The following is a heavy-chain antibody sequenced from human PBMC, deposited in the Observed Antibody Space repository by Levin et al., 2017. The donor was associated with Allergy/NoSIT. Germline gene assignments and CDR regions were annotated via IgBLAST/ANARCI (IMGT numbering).Heavy chain of an antibody. CDR3: TKDSETRVDTPLVTAFDS. Sequence: LSLTCAGSGFKFGDYAMHWVRQVPAKGLEWVSGITWNSGNIIYADSLKGRFTISRDNRKNSLYLQVNSLKPDDTALYFCTKDSETRVDTPLVTAFDSWGQGTLVTVSS. V-gene: IGHV3-9*01. D-gene: IGHD5-18*01. J-gene: IGHJ4*02. CDR2: ITWNSGNI. CDR1: GFKFGDYA.